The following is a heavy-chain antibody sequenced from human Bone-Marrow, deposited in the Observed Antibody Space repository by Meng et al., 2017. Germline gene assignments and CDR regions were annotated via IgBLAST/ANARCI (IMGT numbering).Heavy chain of an antibody. D-gene: IGHD3-10*01. CDR1: GFSFSSYA. V-gene: IGHV3-23*01. CDR2: LSGGGFTT. J-gene: IGHJ4*02. Sequence: GESLKISCAASGFSFSSYAMSWVRHAPGKGLEWVSALSGGGFTTYYADSVKGRFTISRHNSKNTLYLQMNSLRAEDTAVYYCAKSPELFRYAHFDYWGQGTLVTVSS. CDR3: AKSPELFRYAHFDY.